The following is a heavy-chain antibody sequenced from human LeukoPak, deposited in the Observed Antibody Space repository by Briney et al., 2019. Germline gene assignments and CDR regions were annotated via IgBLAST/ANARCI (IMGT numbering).Heavy chain of an antibody. J-gene: IGHJ4*02. CDR3: ARWTYYYDSSGYLY. CDR1: GYTFTSYG. Sequence: ASVKVSCKASGYTFTSYGISWVRQAPGQGLEWMGWISAYNGNTNYAQKLQGRVTMTTDTSTSTAYMELRSLRSDDTAVYYCARWTYYYDSSGYLYWGQGTLVTVSS. V-gene: IGHV1-18*01. D-gene: IGHD3-22*01. CDR2: ISAYNGNT.